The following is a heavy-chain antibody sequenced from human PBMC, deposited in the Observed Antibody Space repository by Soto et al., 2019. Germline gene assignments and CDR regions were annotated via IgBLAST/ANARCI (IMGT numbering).Heavy chain of an antibody. CDR2: IYYSGST. Sequence: QLQLQESGPGLVKPSETLSLTCTVSGGSISSSSYYWGWIRQPPGKGLEWIGSIYYSGSTYYNPSLKSRVTIAVDTSKNQFSLELSSVTAADTAVYYCARHAARITIFGVDTGNWFDPWGQGTLLTVSS. J-gene: IGHJ5*02. V-gene: IGHV4-39*01. CDR3: ARHAARITIFGVDTGNWFDP. D-gene: IGHD3-3*01. CDR1: GGSISSSSYY.